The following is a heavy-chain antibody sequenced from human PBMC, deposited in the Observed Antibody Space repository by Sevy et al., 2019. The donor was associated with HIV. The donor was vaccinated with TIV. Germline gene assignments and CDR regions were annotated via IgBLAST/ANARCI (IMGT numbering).Heavy chain of an antibody. V-gene: IGHV4-30-4*01. D-gene: IGHD1-26*01. CDR1: GVSISSDDYY. Sequence: SETLSLTCTVSGVSISSDDYYWSWIRQPPGRGLEWIGYIYHSGSTFYNPSLKSRVTISVDTSKNQFSLELSSVTAADTAVYYCARAGGSAQFDYWGQGTLVTVSS. CDR2: IYHSGST. CDR3: ARAGGSAQFDY. J-gene: IGHJ4*02.